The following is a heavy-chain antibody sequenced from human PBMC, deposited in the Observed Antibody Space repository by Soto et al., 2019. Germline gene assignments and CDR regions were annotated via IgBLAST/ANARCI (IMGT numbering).Heavy chain of an antibody. J-gene: IGHJ4*02. CDR1: GYSFTSYX. Sequence: PGESLKISGTAPGYSFTSYXICWVFQMPWKGLEWMGIIYPGDSDTRYSPSFQGQVTISADKSISTAYLQWSSLKASDTAMYYCASALAAAGTVDYWGQGTLVTIS. CDR3: ASALAAAGTVDY. D-gene: IGHD6-13*01. CDR2: IYPGDSDT. V-gene: IGHV5-51*01.